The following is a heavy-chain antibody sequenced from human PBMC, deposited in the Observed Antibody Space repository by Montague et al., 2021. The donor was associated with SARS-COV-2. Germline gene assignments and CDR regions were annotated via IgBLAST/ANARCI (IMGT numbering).Heavy chain of an antibody. J-gene: IGHJ4*02. V-gene: IGHV4-39*01. CDR3: TRGPLTRGGCDK. CDR1: GGSVSGTDYY. D-gene: IGHD3-10*01. CDR2: NDQSGNS. Sequence: SETLSLTCAVSGGSVSGTDYYWGWVRRPPGKGLEWLGNNDQSGNSYSNPSLKSRLTIFVHSSNNKVSLRLASVTAADTAVYYCTRGPLTRGGCDKWGQGTRVTVSS.